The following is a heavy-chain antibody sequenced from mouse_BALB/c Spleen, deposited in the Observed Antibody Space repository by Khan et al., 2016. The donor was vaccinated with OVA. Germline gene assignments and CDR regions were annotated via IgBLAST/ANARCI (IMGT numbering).Heavy chain of an antibody. CDR1: GYSFTSYW. CDR3: TRSYDSYYFDY. Sequence: VQLQQSGTVLAGPGASVKMSCKASGYSFTSYWMHWVKQRPGQGLEWIGAIYPGNSDTRYNQKFKGKAKLTAVTSASTAYVELSSLTNEDSAVYYCTRSYDSYYFDYWGQGTTLTVSS. CDR2: IYPGNSDT. D-gene: IGHD2-4*01. V-gene: IGHV1-5*01. J-gene: IGHJ2*01.